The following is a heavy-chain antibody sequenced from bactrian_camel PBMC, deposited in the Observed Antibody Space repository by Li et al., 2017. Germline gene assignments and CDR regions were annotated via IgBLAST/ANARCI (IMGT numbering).Heavy chain of an antibody. CDR3: AARQPACAGDLALYKRLSL. CDR2: IGTGGGLT. CDR1: GYAYGGNC. V-gene: IGHV3S1*01. D-gene: IGHD4*01. J-gene: IGHJ4*01. Sequence: QVQLVESGGGSVQAGGSLRLACVVSGYAYGGNCLGWFRQRPGKEREGVAVIGTGGGLTWYADSVKGRFTISQDNRYNTVYLHMSSLKPEDTAMYYCAARQPACAGDLALYKRLSLLGPGDPGHRL.